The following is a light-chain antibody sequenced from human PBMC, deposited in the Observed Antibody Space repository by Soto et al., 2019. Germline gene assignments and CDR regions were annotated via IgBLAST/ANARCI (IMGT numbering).Light chain of an antibody. CDR3: QKLNSYPIT. CDR1: QGISSF. V-gene: IGKV1-9*01. J-gene: IGKJ5*01. CDR2: AAS. Sequence: DIQMTQAPSSISASVGDRVTITCRASQGISSFLAWYQQKPGKAPKLLIYAASTLQSGVQSRFSGSGSGTDFTLTISSLQPEDFATYFCQKLNSYPITFGQGTRRENK.